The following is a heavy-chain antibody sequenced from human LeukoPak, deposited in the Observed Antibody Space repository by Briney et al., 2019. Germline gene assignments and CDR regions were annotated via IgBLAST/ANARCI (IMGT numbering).Heavy chain of an antibody. Sequence: PSETLSLTCTVSGGSISSSSYNWGWIRQPPGKGLEWIGSIYFSGSTYYNPSLKSRVTISIDTSKNQFSLKLSSVTAADTAVYYCARHPYSGSPFDYWGQGTLVTVSS. CDR1: GGSISSSSYN. CDR3: ARHPYSGSPFDY. V-gene: IGHV4-39*01. CDR2: IYFSGST. D-gene: IGHD1-26*01. J-gene: IGHJ4*02.